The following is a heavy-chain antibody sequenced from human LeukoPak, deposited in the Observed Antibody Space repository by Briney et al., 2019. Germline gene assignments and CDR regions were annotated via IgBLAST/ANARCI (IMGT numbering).Heavy chain of an antibody. Sequence: PGGSLRLSCAASGFTFSSYSMNWVRQAPGKGLEWVSYISSSSTIYYADSVKGRFTISRDNAKNSLYLQMNSLRAEDTAVYYCARDAYYYGSGSKVNWFDPWGQGTLVTVSS. V-gene: IGHV3-48*04. J-gene: IGHJ5*02. CDR2: ISSSSTI. CDR1: GFTFSSYS. D-gene: IGHD3-10*01. CDR3: ARDAYYYGSGSKVNWFDP.